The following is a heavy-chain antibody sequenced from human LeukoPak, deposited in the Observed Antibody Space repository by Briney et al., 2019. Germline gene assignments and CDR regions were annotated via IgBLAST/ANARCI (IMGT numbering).Heavy chain of an antibody. D-gene: IGHD3-10*01. CDR3: ARDPYGSGEPNWFDP. J-gene: IGHJ5*02. CDR2: INTNTGNP. V-gene: IGHV7-4-1*02. Sequence: ASVKVSCKASGGTFSSYAISWVRQAPGQGLEWMGWINTNTGNPTYAQGFTGRFVFSLDTSVSTAYLQISSLKAEDTAVYYCARDPYGSGEPNWFDPWGQGTLVTVSS. CDR1: GGTFSSYA.